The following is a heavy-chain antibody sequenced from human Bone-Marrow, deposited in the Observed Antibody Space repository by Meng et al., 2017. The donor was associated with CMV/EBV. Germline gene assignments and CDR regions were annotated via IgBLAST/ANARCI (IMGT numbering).Heavy chain of an antibody. CDR2: INPDTGGT. J-gene: IGHJ5*02. CDR3: ARDRDPLVAIRLGWFDP. Sequence: ASVKVSCKASGYTFTDHYLHWVRQAPGQGREWMGWINPDTGGTNYAQKFQGRVTMTRDTSINTAYMELNRVRSDDTAVYYCARDRDPLVAIRLGWFDPWGQGTLVTVSS. V-gene: IGHV1-2*02. D-gene: IGHD2-21*01. CDR1: GYTFTDHY.